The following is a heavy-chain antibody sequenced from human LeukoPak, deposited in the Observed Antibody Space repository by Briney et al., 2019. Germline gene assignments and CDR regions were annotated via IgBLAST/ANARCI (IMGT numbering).Heavy chain of an antibody. Sequence: GGSLRLSCAASGFTFSTYGMHWVRQAPGKGLEWVAVVSYDGSSMYYADSVKGRFTISRDNSKNTLYLQMNSLRAEDTAVYYCARDHSSSWYEAQAQDDAFDIWGQGTMVTVSS. V-gene: IGHV3-30*03. D-gene: IGHD6-13*01. CDR1: GFTFSTYG. J-gene: IGHJ3*02. CDR3: ARDHSSSWYEAQAQDDAFDI. CDR2: VSYDGSSM.